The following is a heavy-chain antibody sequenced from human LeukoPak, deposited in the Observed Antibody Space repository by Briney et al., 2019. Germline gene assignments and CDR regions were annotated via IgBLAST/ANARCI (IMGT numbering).Heavy chain of an antibody. V-gene: IGHV1-18*01. Sequence: ASVKVSCQATGYNFLTNGIGWVRQAPGQGLEWVGWVSHKTGKTNYGQGVQDRVTMTTDTSTNTAFMELKSLRSDDTAMYYCAAIAVSGTSLLYYFDNWGQGTLVTVSS. J-gene: IGHJ4*02. CDR3: AAIAVSGTSLLYYFDN. CDR2: VSHKTGKT. CDR1: GYNFLTNG. D-gene: IGHD2-21*01.